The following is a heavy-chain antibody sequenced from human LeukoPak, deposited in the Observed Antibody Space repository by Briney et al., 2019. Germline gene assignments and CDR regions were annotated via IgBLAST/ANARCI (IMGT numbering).Heavy chain of an antibody. Sequence: PSETLSLTCAVSGYGISSDYHWGWIRQPPGKGLEWMASIYHSGSTYYNPSLKNRVTISVDTSKSQLSLELISVTAADTAVYYCARIITMIRGERSGYFASWGQGTLVTVSS. CDR1: GYGISSDYH. J-gene: IGHJ4*02. V-gene: IGHV4-38-2*01. CDR3: ARIITMIRGERSGYFAS. CDR2: IYHSGST. D-gene: IGHD3-10*01.